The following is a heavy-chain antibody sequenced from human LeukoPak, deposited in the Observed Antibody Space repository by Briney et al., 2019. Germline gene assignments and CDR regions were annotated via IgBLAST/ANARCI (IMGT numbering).Heavy chain of an antibody. J-gene: IGHJ4*02. CDR3: ARSGGTWSYNY. CDR2: VYNSGST. D-gene: IGHD1-26*01. CDR1: GGSISNYY. Sequence: SGTLSLTCTVSGGSISNYYWSWIRQPPGKGLEWLGYVYNSGSTHYNPSFKSRVTISADTSKNQFSLNLTSVTAADTAVYYCARSGGTWSYNYWGQGTLVIVSS. V-gene: IGHV4-59*01.